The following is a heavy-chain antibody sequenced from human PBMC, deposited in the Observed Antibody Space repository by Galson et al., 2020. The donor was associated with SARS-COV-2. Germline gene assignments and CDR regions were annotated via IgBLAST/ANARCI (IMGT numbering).Heavy chain of an antibody. CDR2: IDWDDDK. J-gene: IGHJ6*02. V-gene: IGHV2-70*01. CDR1: GFSLSTSGMC. D-gene: IGHD1-1*01. Sequence: SGPTLVKPTQTLTLTCTFSGFSLSTSGMCVSWIRQPPGKALEWLALIDWDDDKYYSTSLKTRLTISKDTSKNQVVLTMTNMDPVDTATYYCARIPLLERDYDYYGMDVWGQGTTVTVSS. CDR3: ARIPLLERDYDYYGMDV.